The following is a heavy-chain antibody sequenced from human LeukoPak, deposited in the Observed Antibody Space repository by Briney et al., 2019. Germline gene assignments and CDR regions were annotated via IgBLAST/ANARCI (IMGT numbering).Heavy chain of an antibody. CDR1: GYTFTGYY. CDR2: INPNSGGT. J-gene: IGHJ4*02. D-gene: IGHD3-22*01. CDR3: ARDLHFDDSSGD. Sequence: ASVKVSCKASGYTFTGYYMHWVRQAPGQGLEWMGWINPNSGGTDYAQKLQGRVTMTRDTSISTAYMELSRLRSDDTAVYYCARDLHFDDSSGDWGQGTLVTVSS. V-gene: IGHV1-2*02.